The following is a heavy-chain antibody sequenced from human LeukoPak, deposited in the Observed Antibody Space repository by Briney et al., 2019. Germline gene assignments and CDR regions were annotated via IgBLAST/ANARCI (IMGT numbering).Heavy chain of an antibody. CDR2: ISSSSSLI. Sequence: QTGGSLRLSCAASGFTFSNYGMNWVRHAPGKGLEWISYISSSSSLIYYADSVKGRFTISRDNAKSSLYLQMNSLRDEDTAVYYCARVGLGCRYDNWFDPWGEGTLVTVSS. CDR3: ARVGLGCRYDNWFDP. J-gene: IGHJ5*02. CDR1: GFTFSNYG. D-gene: IGHD1-14*01. V-gene: IGHV3-48*02.